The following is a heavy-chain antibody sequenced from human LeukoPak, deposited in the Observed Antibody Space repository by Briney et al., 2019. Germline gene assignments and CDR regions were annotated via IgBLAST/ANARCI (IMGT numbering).Heavy chain of an antibody. CDR1: GFTFSSYA. Sequence: GGSLRLSCAASGFTFSSYAMGWVRQAPGKGLEWVSAISGSGGSTYYADSVKGRFTISRDNSKNTLYLQMNSLRAEDTAVYYCAKVASYYGSGSYLDYWGQGTLVTVSS. CDR2: ISGSGGST. D-gene: IGHD3-10*01. J-gene: IGHJ4*02. CDR3: AKVASYYGSGSYLDY. V-gene: IGHV3-23*01.